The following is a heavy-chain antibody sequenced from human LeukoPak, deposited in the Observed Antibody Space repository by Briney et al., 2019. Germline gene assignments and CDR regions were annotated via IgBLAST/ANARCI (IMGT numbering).Heavy chain of an antibody. Sequence: ASVKVSCKASGYIFTAYYMHWVRQAPGQGPEWMGWINGNSGGTNYARKFRGRVTMTRDTSITTAYMEVSGLRSDDTAVHFCTRGEIDGPDFDQWGQGTLVTVSS. J-gene: IGHJ4*02. D-gene: IGHD5-24*01. CDR1: GYIFTAYY. CDR3: TRGEIDGPDFDQ. V-gene: IGHV1-2*02. CDR2: INGNSGGT.